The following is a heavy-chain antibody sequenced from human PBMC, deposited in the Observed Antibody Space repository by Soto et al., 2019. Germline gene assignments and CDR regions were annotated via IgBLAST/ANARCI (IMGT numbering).Heavy chain of an antibody. J-gene: IGHJ5*02. Sequence: SETRSLACSLYVLSFVGYYCGWVRQPAVKGLEWIGEINHSGSTNYNPCLKSRVTISVDTSKNQLSLKLSSVTAADTAGYYCARGQFPSRTDNDNWLDHWGQRPMVSVSS. CDR2: INHSGST. CDR3: ARGQFPSRTDNDNWLDH. CDR1: VLSFVGYY. V-gene: IGHV4-34*01.